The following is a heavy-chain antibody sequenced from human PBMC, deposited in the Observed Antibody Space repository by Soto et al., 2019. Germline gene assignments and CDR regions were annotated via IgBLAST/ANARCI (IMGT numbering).Heavy chain of an antibody. J-gene: IGHJ4*02. CDR3: SGAESPDTAYCSLY. V-gene: IGHV3-49*01. CDR1: GCPFDDFA. Sequence: GGTLRLSCTGSGCPFDDFAINWVRQPPVKGLEWVGLIRNQIYQETTEYTTAGKARFTISRDTSNGIAYVQMNGLNIEESAVYYCSGAESPDTAYCSLYWGQGTPVTVSS. D-gene: IGHD2-21*02. CDR2: IRNQIYQETT.